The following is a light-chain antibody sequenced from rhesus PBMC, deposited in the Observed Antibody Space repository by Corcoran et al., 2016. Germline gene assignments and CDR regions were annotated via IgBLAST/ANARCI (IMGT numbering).Light chain of an antibody. Sequence: DIQMTQSPSSLSASVGDRVTITCRAGQGISSYLAWYQQKPGKAPTPPLYYASNLESGVPSRFSGSGSGTEFTLTISSLQPEDFATYYCQQYNSDPFTFGPGTKLDIK. J-gene: IGKJ3*01. CDR3: QQYNSDPFT. CDR2: YAS. V-gene: IGKV1-37*01. CDR1: QGISSY.